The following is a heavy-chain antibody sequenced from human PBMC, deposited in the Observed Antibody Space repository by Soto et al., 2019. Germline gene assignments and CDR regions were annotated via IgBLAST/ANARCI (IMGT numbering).Heavy chain of an antibody. CDR3: AREVVVAATEAGYFDY. CDR1: GGTFSSYA. D-gene: IGHD2-15*01. V-gene: IGHV1-69*13. Sequence: SVMVSCKASGGTFSSYAISWVRQAPGQGLEWMGGIIPIFGTANYAQKFQGRVTITADESTSTAYMELSSLRSEDTAVYYCAREVVVAATEAGYFDYWGQGTLVTVSS. CDR2: IIPIFGTA. J-gene: IGHJ4*02.